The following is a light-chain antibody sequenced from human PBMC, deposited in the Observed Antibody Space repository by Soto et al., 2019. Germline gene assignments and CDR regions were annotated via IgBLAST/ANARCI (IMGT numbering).Light chain of an antibody. Sequence: DIQMTQSPSSLSASVGDRVTITCRASQSVSTYLNWHQQRLGEAPKLLSYAASSLQSGVPSRFSGSGSGTDFTLTISSLQPEDFATYYCQQGITFGQGTRLEIK. V-gene: IGKV1-39*01. CDR1: QSVSTY. J-gene: IGKJ5*01. CDR3: QQGIT. CDR2: AAS.